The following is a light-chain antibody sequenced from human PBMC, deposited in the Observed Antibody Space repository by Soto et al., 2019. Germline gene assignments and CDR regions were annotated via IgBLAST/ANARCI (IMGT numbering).Light chain of an antibody. V-gene: IGKV3-20*01. Sequence: EIVLTQSPGTLSLSPGERVTLSCRASQSISSNYLAWYQQKPGQSPRLLIYVASTRATGIPDRFSGSGSGTDFTLSVSRLEPEDFAVYYCQQYGALERTFGQGTKVELK. CDR2: VAS. J-gene: IGKJ1*01. CDR1: QSISSNY. CDR3: QQYGALERT.